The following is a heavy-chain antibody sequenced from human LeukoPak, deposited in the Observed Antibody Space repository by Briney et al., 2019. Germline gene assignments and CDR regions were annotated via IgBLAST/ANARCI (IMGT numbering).Heavy chain of an antibody. D-gene: IGHD5-24*01. V-gene: IGHV6-1*01. Sequence: SQTLSLTCAISGDSVSSNSAAWNWIRQSPSRGLEWLGRTYYRSKWYNDYAVSVKSRITINPDTSKNQFSLQLNSVTPEDTAVYYCARGRGDRDGYNRGAYYYCYMDVWGKGTTVTVSS. CDR3: ARGRGDRDGYNRGAYYYCYMDV. CDR2: TYYRSKWYN. CDR1: GDSVSSNSAA. J-gene: IGHJ6*03.